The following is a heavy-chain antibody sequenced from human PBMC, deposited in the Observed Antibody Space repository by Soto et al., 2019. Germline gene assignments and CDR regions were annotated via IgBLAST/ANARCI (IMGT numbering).Heavy chain of an antibody. V-gene: IGHV4-59*01. CDR1: GGSISSYY. Sequence: PSETLSLTCTVSGGSISSYYWSWIRQPPGKGLEWIGYIYYSGSTNYNPSLKSRVTISVDTSKNQFSLKLSSVTAADTAVYYCARERHYYDSSGYYSLPHFDYWGPGALENVFS. D-gene: IGHD3-22*01. J-gene: IGHJ4*02. CDR2: IYYSGST. CDR3: ARERHYYDSSGYYSLPHFDY.